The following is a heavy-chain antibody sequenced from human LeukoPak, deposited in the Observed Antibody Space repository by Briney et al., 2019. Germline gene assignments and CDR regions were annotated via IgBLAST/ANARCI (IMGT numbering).Heavy chain of an antibody. CDR3: ARAAITMVRGVIKWFDP. V-gene: IGHV4-59*08. CDR2: IYYSGST. D-gene: IGHD3-10*01. Sequence: SETLSLTCTVSGGSISSYYWSWIRQPPGKGLEWIGYIYYSGSTNYNPSLKSRVTISVDTSKNQFSLKLSSVTAADTAVYYCARAAITMVRGVIKWFDPWGQGTLVTVSS. J-gene: IGHJ5*02. CDR1: GGSISSYY.